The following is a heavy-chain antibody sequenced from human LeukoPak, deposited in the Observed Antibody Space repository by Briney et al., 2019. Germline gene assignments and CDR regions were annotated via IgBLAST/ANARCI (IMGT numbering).Heavy chain of an antibody. Sequence: SETLSLTCAVYGGSFSGYYWSWIRQPPGKGLEWIGEINHSGSTNYNPSLKSRVTISVDTSKNQFSLKLSSVTAADTAVYYCARVARDNDYIRPWGQGTLVTVSS. D-gene: IGHD4-11*01. CDR3: ARVARDNDYIRP. CDR2: INHSGST. V-gene: IGHV4-34*01. CDR1: GGSFSGYY. J-gene: IGHJ5*02.